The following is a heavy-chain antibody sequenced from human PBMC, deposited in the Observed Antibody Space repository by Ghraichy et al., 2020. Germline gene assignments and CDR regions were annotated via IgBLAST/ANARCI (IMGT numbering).Heavy chain of an antibody. Sequence: ASVKVSCKASDYTFINYGINWVRQAPGQGLEWMGWINPYNGKAEYTENLQGRVTMTTDTSTSTAYMELRSLRSDDTAVYYCARTNGMVTSPWYYPMDVWGQGTTVTVSS. V-gene: IGHV1-18*04. CDR2: INPYNGKA. CDR1: DYTFINYG. J-gene: IGHJ6*02. D-gene: IGHD2-21*02. CDR3: ARTNGMVTSPWYYPMDV.